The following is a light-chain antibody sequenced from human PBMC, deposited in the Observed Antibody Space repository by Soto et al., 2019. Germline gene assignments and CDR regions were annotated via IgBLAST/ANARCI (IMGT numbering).Light chain of an antibody. V-gene: IGLV2-8*01. CDR3: SSYAGSNNLV. CDR2: EVS. CDR1: SSDVGAYDY. J-gene: IGLJ2*01. Sequence: QSALTQPPSASGSPGQSVTISCTGTSSDVGAYDYVSWYQQHPGKAPKLLIYEVSMRPSGVPDRFSGSKSGITASLTVSGLQAEDEADYYCSSYAGSNNLVFGGGTKITVL.